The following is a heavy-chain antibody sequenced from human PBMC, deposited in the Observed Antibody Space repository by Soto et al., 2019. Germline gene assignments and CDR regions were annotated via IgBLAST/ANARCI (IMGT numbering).Heavy chain of an antibody. J-gene: IGHJ4*02. Sequence: GGSLRLSCEASGFTFSKFDMHWVRQPTGKGLEWVSTIGISGDTYYAVSVKGRFTISRDNAKNSLSLQMNSLRAGDTALYFCARGQEVGAHFFDSWGQGTHVTVSS. CDR2: IGISGDT. CDR1: GFTFSKFD. V-gene: IGHV3-13*04. CDR3: ARGQEVGAHFFDS. D-gene: IGHD2-15*01.